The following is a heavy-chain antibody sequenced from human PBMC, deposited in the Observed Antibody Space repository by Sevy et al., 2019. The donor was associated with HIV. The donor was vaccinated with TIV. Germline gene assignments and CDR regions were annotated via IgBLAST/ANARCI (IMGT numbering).Heavy chain of an antibody. J-gene: IGHJ4*02. Sequence: RLSCAASGFTFNSYDMNWVRRAPGKGLEWISYISGSGNTIYYAGSVKGRFTISRDKAKKSLSLQMNSLRAEDTAVYYCSRDLRLSGIYRSDYWGQGTLVTVSS. CDR3: SRDLRLSGIYRSDY. D-gene: IGHD1-26*01. V-gene: IGHV3-48*03. CDR1: GFTFNSYD. CDR2: ISGSGNTI.